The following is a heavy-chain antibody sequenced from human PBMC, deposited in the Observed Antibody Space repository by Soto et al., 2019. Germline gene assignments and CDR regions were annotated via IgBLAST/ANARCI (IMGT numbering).Heavy chain of an antibody. J-gene: IGHJ2*01. D-gene: IGHD6-13*01. CDR3: GREGRSSTWYDWYVDL. Sequence: EEQLVESGGALVQPGGSLRLSCAASGFTFSGPDMHWVRQPIGKGLEWVSAIGTGGDTYYSDSVKGRFTISKENGKNSLYLQLNSLRDEDTDVYYCGREGRSSTWYDWYVDLWGRGTLVTVSS. CDR2: IGTGGDT. V-gene: IGHV3-13*01. CDR1: GFTFSGPD.